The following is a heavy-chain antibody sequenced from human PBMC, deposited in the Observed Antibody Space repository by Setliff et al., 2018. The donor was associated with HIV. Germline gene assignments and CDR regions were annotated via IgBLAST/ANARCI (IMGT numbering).Heavy chain of an antibody. Sequence: GESLKISCAASGFIFSNSWMTWVRQAPGKGLEWVANIKGDGSEQYYVASVKGRFTISRDNFKNSLYLQMTSLRVEDTAVYYCARDPYNTVTVNFGTFDIWGQGTMVTVSS. J-gene: IGHJ3*02. V-gene: IGHV3-7*03. D-gene: IGHD3-9*01. CDR1: GFIFSNSW. CDR2: IKGDGSEQ. CDR3: ARDPYNTVTVNFGTFDI.